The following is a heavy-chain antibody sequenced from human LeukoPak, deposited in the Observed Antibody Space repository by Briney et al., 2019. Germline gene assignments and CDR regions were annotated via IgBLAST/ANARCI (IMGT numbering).Heavy chain of an antibody. CDR2: ISYDGSNK. J-gene: IGHJ4*02. D-gene: IGHD5-12*01. CDR3: ARDSGSGYDEHLLFDY. CDR1: GFTFSSYA. Sequence: GRSLRLSCAASGFTFSSYAMHWVRQAPGKGLEWVAVISYDGSNKYYADFVKGRFTISRDNSKNTIYMQMNSLRTEDTAVYYCARDSGSGYDEHLLFDYWGQGTLVTVSS. V-gene: IGHV3-30*04.